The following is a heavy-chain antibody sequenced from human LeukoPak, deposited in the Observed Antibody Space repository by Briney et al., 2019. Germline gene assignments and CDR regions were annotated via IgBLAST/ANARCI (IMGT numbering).Heavy chain of an antibody. J-gene: IGHJ4*02. CDR3: ARVMEQQLVFDY. V-gene: IGHV4-39*07. Sequence: SETLSLTCTVSGGSISSNSYYWGWIRQPPGKGLEWIGSIHYSGSTYYNPSLKSRVTISVDTSKNQFSLKLSSVTAADTAVYYCARVMEQQLVFDYWGQGTLVTVSS. CDR1: GGSISSNSYY. CDR2: IHYSGST. D-gene: IGHD6-13*01.